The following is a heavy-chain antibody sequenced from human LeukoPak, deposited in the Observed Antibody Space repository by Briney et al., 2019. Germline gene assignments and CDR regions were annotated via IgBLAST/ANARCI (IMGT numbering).Heavy chain of an antibody. Sequence: PSQTLSLTCTVSGGSIGSYYWSWIRQPPGKGLEWIGYLYYSGSTNYNPSLKSRVTMSVDTSKKQFSLKLTSVTAADTAVYYCARHEGPWGDFDYWGQGTLVTVSS. CDR2: LYYSGST. D-gene: IGHD3-16*01. CDR3: ARHEGPWGDFDY. V-gene: IGHV4-59*08. J-gene: IGHJ4*02. CDR1: GGSIGSYY.